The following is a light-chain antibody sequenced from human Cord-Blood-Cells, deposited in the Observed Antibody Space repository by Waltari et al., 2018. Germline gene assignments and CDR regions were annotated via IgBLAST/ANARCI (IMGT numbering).Light chain of an antibody. CDR1: QSISSY. CDR3: QQSYSTRWT. Sequence: DIQMTHSPSSLAASVGDRSTITCRASQSISSYVNWYQQKPGKAPKLPIYAASSLQSGVPSRFSGSGSGTDFTLTLSSLQPEDFATYYCQQSYSTRWTFGQGTKVEIK. J-gene: IGKJ1*01. CDR2: AAS. V-gene: IGKV1-39*01.